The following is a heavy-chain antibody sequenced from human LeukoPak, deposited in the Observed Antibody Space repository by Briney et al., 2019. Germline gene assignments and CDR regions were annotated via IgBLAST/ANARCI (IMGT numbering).Heavy chain of an antibody. Sequence: GGSLRLSCVASRFTFNTYAVNWVRQAPGKGLEWVSAISGNGDITYYADSVRGRFTISRDNSKSTLYLQMNSLRAEDTAVYYCARVKRDCSGGSCYSYDYWGQGTLVTVSS. V-gene: IGHV3-23*01. CDR2: ISGNGDIT. J-gene: IGHJ4*02. CDR3: ARVKRDCSGGSCYSYDY. D-gene: IGHD2-15*01. CDR1: RFTFNTYA.